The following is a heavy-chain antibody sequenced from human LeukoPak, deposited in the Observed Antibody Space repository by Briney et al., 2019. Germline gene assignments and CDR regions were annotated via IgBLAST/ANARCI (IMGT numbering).Heavy chain of an antibody. CDR2: ISGVGVTT. V-gene: IGHV3-23*01. CDR1: GFSFSSYW. CDR3: ATRPPIVPAPYYSDY. D-gene: IGHD2-2*01. J-gene: IGHJ4*02. Sequence: SGGSLRLSCAASGFSFSSYWMSWVRQAPGKGLEWVSTISGVGVTTYYADSVKGRFTISRDNSQNTLYLQMTSLRVEDTAVYYCATRPPIVPAPYYSDYWGQGALVTVSS.